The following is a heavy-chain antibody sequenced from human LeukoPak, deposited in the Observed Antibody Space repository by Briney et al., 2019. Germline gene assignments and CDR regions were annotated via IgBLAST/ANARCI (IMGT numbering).Heavy chain of an antibody. V-gene: IGHV3-30*02. CDR3: ATPRDIVVVAFDI. CDR2: IRYDGKNK. CDR1: GLTFSSYG. Sequence: PGGSLRLSCAASGLTFSSYGMHWVRQAPGKGLEWVAFIRYDGKNKYYADSVKGRFTISRDNSKNTLYLQMNSLRAEDTAVYYCATPRDIVVVAFDIWGQGTMVTVSS. D-gene: IGHD2-15*01. J-gene: IGHJ3*02.